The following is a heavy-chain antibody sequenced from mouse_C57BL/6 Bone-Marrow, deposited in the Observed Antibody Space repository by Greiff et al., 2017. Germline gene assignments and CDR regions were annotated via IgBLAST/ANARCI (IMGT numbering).Heavy chain of an antibody. CDR3: ARYYYDGYYYAMDY. J-gene: IGHJ4*01. CDR2: IYPGGGGT. V-gene: IGHV1-82*01. CDR1: GYAFSSSW. D-gene: IGHD1-1*01. Sequence: QVQLQQSGPELVKPGASVKISCKASGYAFSSSWMNWVKQRPGKGLEWIGRIYPGGGGTNYNGKFKGKATLTADKSSSTAYMHLSSLTSEDSAVYFCARYYYDGYYYAMDYWGQGTSVTVSS.